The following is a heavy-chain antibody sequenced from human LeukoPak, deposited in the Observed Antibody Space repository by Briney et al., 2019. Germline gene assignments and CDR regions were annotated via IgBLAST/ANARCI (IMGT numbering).Heavy chain of an antibody. J-gene: IGHJ4*02. V-gene: IGHV4-59*12. CDR1: GGSINNSY. Sequence: SETLSLTCTVSGGSINNSYWTWIRQPPGKGLEWIGHIYYSGSTYYNPSLKSRVTISVDTSKNQFSLKLSSVTAADTAVYYCARGTTLRYFDWLPTFFDYWGQGTLVTVSS. CDR3: ARGTTLRYFDWLPTFFDY. D-gene: IGHD3-9*01. CDR2: IYYSGST.